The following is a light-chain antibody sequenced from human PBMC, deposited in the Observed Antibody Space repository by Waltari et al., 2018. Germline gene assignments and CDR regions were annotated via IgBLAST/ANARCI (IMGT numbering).Light chain of an antibody. Sequence: QSALTQPRSVSKSLGQSVTISCTGTNSDIGGYNGVSWYQQHPGTAPRLLIYEVSTRPPGLPDRFSGSKSGNTASLTICWLQAEDETDYYCGSYRSGSTYIFGAGTRLTVL. CDR3: GSYRSGSTYI. CDR1: NSDIGGYNG. V-gene: IGLV2-18*02. CDR2: EVS. J-gene: IGLJ1*01.